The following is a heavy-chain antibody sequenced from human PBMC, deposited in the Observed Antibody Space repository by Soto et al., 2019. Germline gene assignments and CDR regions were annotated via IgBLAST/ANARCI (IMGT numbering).Heavy chain of an antibody. V-gene: IGHV3-48*01. J-gene: IGHJ4*02. CDR1: GFTFSSYS. D-gene: IGHD3-10*01. Sequence: EVQLVESGGGLVQPGGSLRLSCAASGFTFSSYSMNWVRQAPGKGLEWGSYISSSSSTIYYADFVKGRFTISRDNAKNSLYLQMNSLRAEDTAVYYCARDEENYGSGSYYNYWGQGTLVTVSS. CDR2: ISSSSSTI. CDR3: ARDEENYGSGSYYNY.